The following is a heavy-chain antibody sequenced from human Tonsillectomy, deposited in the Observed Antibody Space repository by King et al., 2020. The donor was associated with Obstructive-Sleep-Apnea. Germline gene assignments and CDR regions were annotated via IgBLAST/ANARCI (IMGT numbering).Heavy chain of an antibody. CDR2: ISGSGGST. D-gene: IGHD3-3*01. Sequence: EVQLVESGGGLVQPGGSLRLSCAASGFTFNNYAMSWVRQAAGKGLEWVSTISGSGGSTYYADSVKGRFTISRDNSKNTMYLQMNSLRAEDTAGYYCAKDGQYDVWINFYRSDYYYGMDVWGQGTTVTVSS. CDR3: AKDGQYDVWINFYRSDYYYGMDV. V-gene: IGHV3-23*04. J-gene: IGHJ6*02. CDR1: GFTFNNYA.